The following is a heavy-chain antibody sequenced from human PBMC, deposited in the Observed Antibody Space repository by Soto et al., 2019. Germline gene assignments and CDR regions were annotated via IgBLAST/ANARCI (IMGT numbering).Heavy chain of an antibody. CDR3: ARESPYYYGSGSYYNVLRNWFDP. D-gene: IGHD3-10*01. J-gene: IGHJ5*02. Sequence: ASVKVSCKASGYTFTSYGISWVRQAPGQGLEWMGWISAYNGNTNYAQKLQGRVTMTTDTSTSTAYMELRSLRSDDTAVYYCARESPYYYGSGSYYNVLRNWFDPWGQGTLVTVSS. CDR2: ISAYNGNT. CDR1: GYTFTSYG. V-gene: IGHV1-18*01.